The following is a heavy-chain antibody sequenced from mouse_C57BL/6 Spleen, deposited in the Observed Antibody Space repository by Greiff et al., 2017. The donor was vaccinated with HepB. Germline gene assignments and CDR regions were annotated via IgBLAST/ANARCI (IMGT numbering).Heavy chain of an antibody. V-gene: IGHV1-52*01. CDR2: IDPSDSET. J-gene: IGHJ1*03. CDR3: ARAGAYYSPYWYFDV. D-gene: IGHD2-12*01. Sequence: QVQLKQSGAELVRPGSSVKLSCKASGYTFTSYWMHWVKQRPIQGLEWIGNIDPSDSETHYNQKFKDKATLTVDKSSSTAYMQLSSLTSEDSAVYYCARAGAYYSPYWYFDVWGTGTTVTVSS. CDR1: GYTFTSYW.